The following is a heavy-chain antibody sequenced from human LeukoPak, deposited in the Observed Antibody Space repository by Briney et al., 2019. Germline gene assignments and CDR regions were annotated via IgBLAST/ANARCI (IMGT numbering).Heavy chain of an antibody. D-gene: IGHD2-21*01. Sequence: PGGSLRLSCAASGFTFSDYYMNWIRQAPGKGLGWISYIGSSGSPIHYSDSVKGRFAISRDNTKNSLFLQMTNLRVEDTAVYYCVRDRARRVIIDLWGQGSLVTVSS. CDR3: VRDRARRVIIDL. CDR2: IGSSGSPI. V-gene: IGHV3-11*04. CDR1: GFTFSDYY. J-gene: IGHJ5*02.